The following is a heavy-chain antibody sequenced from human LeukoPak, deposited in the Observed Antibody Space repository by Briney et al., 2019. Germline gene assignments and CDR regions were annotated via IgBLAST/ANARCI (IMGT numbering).Heavy chain of an antibody. CDR2: IWYDGSNK. CDR3: AREAHAFDI. V-gene: IGHV3-33*01. Sequence: GRSLRLSCAASGFTFSSYGMHWVRQAPGKGLEWVAVIWYDGSNKYYADSVKGRFTISRDNSKNTLYLQTNSLRAEDTAVYYCAREAHAFDIWGQGTMVTVSS. J-gene: IGHJ3*02. CDR1: GFTFSSYG.